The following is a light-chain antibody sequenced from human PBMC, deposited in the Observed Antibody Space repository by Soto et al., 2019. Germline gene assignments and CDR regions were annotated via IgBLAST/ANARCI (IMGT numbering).Light chain of an antibody. J-gene: IGKJ3*01. CDR1: QSVSGN. V-gene: IGKV3-15*01. Sequence: EIVMTQSPATLSVSPGERATLSCRASQSVSGNLAWYQQKPGQAPRLLIYAASTRATGIPARFSGSGSGTXXXXXIXXLQSEDFAVYYCQQYNNWPPITFGPGTKVDIK. CDR2: AAS. CDR3: QQYNNWPPIT.